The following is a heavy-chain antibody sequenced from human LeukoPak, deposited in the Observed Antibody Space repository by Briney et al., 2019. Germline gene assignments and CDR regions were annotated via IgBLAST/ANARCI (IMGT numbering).Heavy chain of an antibody. CDR2: INHSGST. Sequence: SETLSLTCTVSGGSISSSSYYWSWIRQPPGKGLEWIGEINHSGSTNYNPSLKSRVTISVDTSKNQFSLKLSSVTAADTAVYYCARSGCSGGSCYLNWFDPWGQGTLVTVSS. CDR1: GGSISSSSYY. V-gene: IGHV4-39*07. D-gene: IGHD2-15*01. J-gene: IGHJ5*02. CDR3: ARSGCSGGSCYLNWFDP.